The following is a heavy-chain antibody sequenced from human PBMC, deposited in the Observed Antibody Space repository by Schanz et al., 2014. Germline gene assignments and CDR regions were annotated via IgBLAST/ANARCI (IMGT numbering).Heavy chain of an antibody. CDR1: GYTFTNYY. J-gene: IGHJ6*02. D-gene: IGHD3-16*01. CDR2: IYLSDGST. CDR3: ATIGVNDYWRFGLDL. V-gene: IGHV1-46*01. Sequence: QVQLVQSGAEVKKPGASVKLSCKASGYTFTNYYIHWVRQAPGQGLEWMGRIYLSDGSTRYAQKFLGRVTITADKSTSTAYMELKSLRSADTAVYYCATIGVNDYWRFGLDLWGQGTTVTVSS.